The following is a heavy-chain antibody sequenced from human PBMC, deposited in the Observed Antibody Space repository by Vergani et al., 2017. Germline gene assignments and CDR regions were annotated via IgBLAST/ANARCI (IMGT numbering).Heavy chain of an antibody. Sequence: QVQLVQSGAEVKKPGASVKVSFTASGYTFTSYYLHWVRPAPGPGLEWMGIINPSGGSTSYAQKFQGRVTMTRDTSPSTVYMELSSLRSEDTAVYYCARDSRYCSSTSCYVGRDWFDPWGQGTLVTVSS. J-gene: IGHJ5*02. CDR3: ARDSRYCSSTSCYVGRDWFDP. D-gene: IGHD2-2*01. V-gene: IGHV1-46*01. CDR2: INPSGGST. CDR1: GYTFTSYY.